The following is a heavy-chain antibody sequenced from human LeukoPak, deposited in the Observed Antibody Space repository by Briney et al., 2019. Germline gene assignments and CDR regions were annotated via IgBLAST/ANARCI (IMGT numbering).Heavy chain of an antibody. CDR1: GFTFSSYS. J-gene: IGHJ6*02. Sequence: GGSLRLSCAASGFTFSSYSMNWVRQAPGKGLEWVSSISSSSSYIYYAGSVKGRFTISRDNAKNSLYLQMNSLRAEDTAVYYCARAYDILTGYRYYGMDVWGQGPTVTVSS. V-gene: IGHV3-21*01. CDR3: ARAYDILTGYRYYGMDV. CDR2: ISSSSSYI. D-gene: IGHD3-9*01.